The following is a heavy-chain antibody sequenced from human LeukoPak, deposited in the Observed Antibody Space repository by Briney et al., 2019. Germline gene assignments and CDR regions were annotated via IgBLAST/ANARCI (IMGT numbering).Heavy chain of an antibody. CDR3: ATKQWLAPPPDS. CDR1: GFTFSKYW. Sequence: PGGSLSLSCAASGFTFSKYWMLWVRQPPRGGLESVSRINTDGTVTTYADSVKGRFTVSRDNADNTMFLQMNSVRDEDTAVYYCATKQWLAPPPDSWGQGTPVTVSS. CDR2: INTDGTVT. J-gene: IGHJ4*02. V-gene: IGHV3-74*01. D-gene: IGHD6-19*01.